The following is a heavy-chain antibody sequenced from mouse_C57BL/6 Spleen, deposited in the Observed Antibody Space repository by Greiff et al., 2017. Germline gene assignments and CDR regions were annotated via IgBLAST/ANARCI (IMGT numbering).Heavy chain of an antibody. CDR2: INPGSGGT. Sequence: QVQLQQSGAELVRPGTSVKVSCKASGYAFTNYLIEWVKQRPGQGLEWIGVINPGSGGTNYNEKFKGKATLTADKSSSTAYMQLSSLTSEDSAVYFCARGGLVTGFAYWGQGTLVTVSA. CDR3: ARGGLVTGFAY. J-gene: IGHJ3*01. D-gene: IGHD2-12*01. V-gene: IGHV1-54*01. CDR1: GYAFTNYL.